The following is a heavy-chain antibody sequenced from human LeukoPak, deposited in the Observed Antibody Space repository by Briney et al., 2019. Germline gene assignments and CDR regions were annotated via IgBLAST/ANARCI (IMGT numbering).Heavy chain of an antibody. CDR3: SRNLVSRRKYYYDSSGYQV. V-gene: IGHV1-2*06. CDR1: GYTFTGYY. D-gene: IGHD3-22*01. Sequence: GASVKVSCKASGYTFTGYYMHWVRQAPGQGLEWMGRINPNSGGTNYAQQFKGRVTITRDNSISTAYLELNRLRPYDTAAVYCSRNLVSRRKYYYDSSGYQVWGQGTLITVSS. J-gene: IGHJ4*02. CDR2: INPNSGGT.